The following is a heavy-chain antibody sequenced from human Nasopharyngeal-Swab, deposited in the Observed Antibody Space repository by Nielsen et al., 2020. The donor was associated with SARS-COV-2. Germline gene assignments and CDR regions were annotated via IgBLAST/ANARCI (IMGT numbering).Heavy chain of an antibody. D-gene: IGHD6-19*01. V-gene: IGHV4-59*13. CDR3: ARSPGRQQWLVQEDWFDP. CDR2: IYYSGST. CDR1: GGSISSYY. Sequence: SETLSLTCTVSGGSISSYYWSWIRQPRGKGLEWIGYIYYSGSTNYNPSLKSRVTISVDTSKNQFTLKLSSATAADTAVYYCARSPGRQQWLVQEDWFDPWGQGTLVTVSS. J-gene: IGHJ5*02.